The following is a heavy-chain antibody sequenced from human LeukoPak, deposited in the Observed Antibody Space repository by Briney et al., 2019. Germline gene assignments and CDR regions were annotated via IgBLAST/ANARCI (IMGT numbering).Heavy chain of an antibody. V-gene: IGHV4-34*01. CDR1: GGSFSGYY. CDR3: ARGKRVPAAMSNWFDP. D-gene: IGHD2-2*01. J-gene: IGHJ5*02. Sequence: SETLSLTCAVYGGSFSGYYWSWIRQPPGKGLEWIGEINHSGSTNYNPSLKSRVTISVDTSKNQFSLKLSSVTAADTAVYYCARGKRVPAAMSNWFDPWGQGTLVTVSS. CDR2: INHSGST.